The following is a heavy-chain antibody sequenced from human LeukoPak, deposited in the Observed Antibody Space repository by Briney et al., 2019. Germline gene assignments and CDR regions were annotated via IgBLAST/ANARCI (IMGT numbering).Heavy chain of an antibody. D-gene: IGHD3-3*01. V-gene: IGHV4-34*01. CDR2: GDHSGGT. J-gene: IGHJ5*02. Sequence: PSETLSLTCAVYGGSFNGYYWSWIRQLPGKGLEWIGEGDHSGGTKYNPSLKTRVTISADSSKNQFSLQLRSVTAADTAVYYCAKNGQSGFSFDPWGQGTLATVSS. CDR1: GGSFNGYY. CDR3: AKNGQSGFSFDP.